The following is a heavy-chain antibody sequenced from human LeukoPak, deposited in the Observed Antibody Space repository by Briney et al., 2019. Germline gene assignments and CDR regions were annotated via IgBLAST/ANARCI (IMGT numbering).Heavy chain of an antibody. CDR1: GGSISSYY. J-gene: IGHJ6*03. Sequence: PSETLSLTCTVSGGSISSYYWSWIRQPPGKGLEWIGYIYYSGSTNYNPSLKSRVTISVDTSKNQFSLKLSSVTAADTAVYYCARMYSSLNYYYMDVWGKGTTVTISS. CDR2: IYYSGST. D-gene: IGHD6-13*01. CDR3: ARMYSSLNYYYMDV. V-gene: IGHV4-59*01.